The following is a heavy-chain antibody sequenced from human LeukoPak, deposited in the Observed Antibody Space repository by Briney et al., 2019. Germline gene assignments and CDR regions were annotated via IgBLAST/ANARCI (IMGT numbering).Heavy chain of an antibody. Sequence: SQTLSLTCTVSGGSISSGGYYWSWIRQHPGKGLEWIGYIYYSGSTYYNPSLKSRVTISVDTSKNQFSLKLSSVTAADTAVYYCARGLWFGELLYHYYFDYWGQGTLVTVSS. CDR1: GGSISSGGYY. D-gene: IGHD3-10*01. J-gene: IGHJ4*02. CDR3: ARGLWFGELLYHYYFDY. V-gene: IGHV4-31*03. CDR2: IYYSGST.